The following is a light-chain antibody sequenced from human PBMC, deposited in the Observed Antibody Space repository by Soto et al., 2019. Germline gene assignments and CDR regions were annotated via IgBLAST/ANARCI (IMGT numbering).Light chain of an antibody. V-gene: IGLV2-14*01. Sequence: QSALTQPASVSGSPGQSITISCTGTSSDVGGYNYVSWYQQHPGKAPKLMIYDVSNRPSGVSNRFSGSKSGNTASLTISGLQAEDEADYYCSSYTTRNTRQTVFGTGTKVTGL. CDR2: DVS. J-gene: IGLJ1*01. CDR3: SSYTTRNTRQTV. CDR1: SSDVGGYNY.